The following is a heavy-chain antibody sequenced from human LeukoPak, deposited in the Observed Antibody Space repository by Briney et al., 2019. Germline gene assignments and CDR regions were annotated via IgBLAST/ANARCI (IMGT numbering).Heavy chain of an antibody. CDR3: ARIHRYCSGGACYVLDN. Sequence: SETLSLTCVVSGGSVSGYYWGWIGQPPGRGLEWIGYVYYSGSTNYNPSFKSRITISVDTSRNQFSLQLSSVPAADTAVYYCARIHRYCSGGACYVLDNWGQGTLVAVSS. V-gene: IGHV4-59*02. J-gene: IGHJ4*02. D-gene: IGHD2-15*01. CDR2: VYYSGST. CDR1: GGSVSGYY.